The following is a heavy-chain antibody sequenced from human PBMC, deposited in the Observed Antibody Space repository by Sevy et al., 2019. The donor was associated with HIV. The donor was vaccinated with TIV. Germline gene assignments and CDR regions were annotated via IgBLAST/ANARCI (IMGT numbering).Heavy chain of an antibody. CDR2: ISYDGSNQ. CDR1: GFSFFSYA. Sequence: GGSPRLSCAASGFSFFSYAMHWVRQAPGKGLEWVAVISYDGSNQYNPDSVKGRFTISRDNSRNTLFLQMNSLRPEDTAVYYCARAWGGYSSTWSKIALDYWGQGTPVTVSS. J-gene: IGHJ4*02. CDR3: ARAWGGYSSTWSKIALDY. V-gene: IGHV3-30*04. D-gene: IGHD6-13*01.